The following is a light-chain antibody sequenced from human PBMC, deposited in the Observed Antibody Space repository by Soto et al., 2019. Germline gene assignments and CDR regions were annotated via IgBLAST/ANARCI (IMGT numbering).Light chain of an antibody. CDR1: QDIRNF. J-gene: IGKJ3*01. CDR3: QEYSSVPV. Sequence: LQMTQSPTSLSASVGDRVTITCRASQDIRNFVAWYQQKPGKAPKLLIYAASTLQSGAPSRFSGSGSVTDFTLTINSLQPEDVATYSGQEYSSVPVFGPGTKVEIK. CDR2: AAS. V-gene: IGKV1-27*01.